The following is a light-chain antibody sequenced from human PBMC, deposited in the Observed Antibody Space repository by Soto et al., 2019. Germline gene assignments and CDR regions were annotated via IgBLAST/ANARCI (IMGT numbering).Light chain of an antibody. CDR3: QQNYTTPLLT. J-gene: IGKJ4*01. CDR2: WAS. V-gene: IGKV4-1*01. Sequence: DIVMTQSPDSLAVSLGERAVINCKTSQSLLYSSKNKNYLAWYQQKPGQPPKLLIYWASTRESGVPDRFSGNGAGQDFTLTISSLQAEDVAGYYLQQNYTTPLLTFGGGTKVEIK. CDR1: QSLLYSSKNKNY.